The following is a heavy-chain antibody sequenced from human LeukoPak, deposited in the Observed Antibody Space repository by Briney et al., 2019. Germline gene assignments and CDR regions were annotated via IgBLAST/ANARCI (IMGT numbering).Heavy chain of an antibody. CDR1: GFTFSSYG. D-gene: IGHD1-26*01. Sequence: GGSLRLSCAASGFTFSSYGMSWVRQAPGKGLEWVSAISGSGGSTYYADSVKGRFTISRDNSKNTLYLQMNSLRAEDTAVYYCARDRRYSGSYPDYWGQGTLVTVSS. V-gene: IGHV3-23*01. J-gene: IGHJ4*02. CDR2: ISGSGGST. CDR3: ARDRRYSGSYPDY.